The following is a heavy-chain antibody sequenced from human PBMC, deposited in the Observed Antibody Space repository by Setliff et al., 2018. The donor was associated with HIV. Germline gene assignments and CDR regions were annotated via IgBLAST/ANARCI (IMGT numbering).Heavy chain of an antibody. V-gene: IGHV3-30*02. CDR1: GFTFSSHG. D-gene: IGHD6-19*01. CDR3: AKDHESSGWFSWGFDY. CDR2: IRYDGNNK. J-gene: IGHJ4*02. Sequence: GSLRLSCATSGFTFSSHGIHWVRQAPGKGLEWVAFIRYDGNNKYYADSVKGRFTISRDNTKNTLDLQMNSLRAEDTAVYYCAKDHESSGWFSWGFDYWGQGTLVTVS.